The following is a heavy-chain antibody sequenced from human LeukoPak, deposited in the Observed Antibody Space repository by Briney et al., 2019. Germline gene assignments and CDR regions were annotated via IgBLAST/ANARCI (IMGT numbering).Heavy chain of an antibody. CDR2: ISGSGART. Sequence: GGSLRLSCTASGFTFINYAMNWVRQAPGKGLEWVSGISGSGARTYFAVSVKGRFTISRDNSRNTQYLQMNILRAEDTAVYYCAKGTVTLAGDDAFDVWGQGTMVTVSS. J-gene: IGHJ3*01. CDR3: AKGTVTLAGDDAFDV. D-gene: IGHD6-19*01. CDR1: GFTFINYA. V-gene: IGHV3-23*01.